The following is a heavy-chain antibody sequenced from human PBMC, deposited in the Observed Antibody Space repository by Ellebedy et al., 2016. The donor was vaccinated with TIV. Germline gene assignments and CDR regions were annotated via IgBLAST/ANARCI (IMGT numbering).Heavy chain of an antibody. CDR1: GGTFSNYA. Sequence: ASVKVSCKASGGTFSNYAICWVRQAPGQGLEWMGGIIPIFGTANYAQKFQDRVTITADESTNTAYMALSGLRSDDTAVYYCASARYYDILTGYQHEFWGQGTLVTVSS. CDR2: IIPIFGTA. CDR3: ASARYYDILTGYQHEF. V-gene: IGHV1-69*13. D-gene: IGHD3-9*01. J-gene: IGHJ4*01.